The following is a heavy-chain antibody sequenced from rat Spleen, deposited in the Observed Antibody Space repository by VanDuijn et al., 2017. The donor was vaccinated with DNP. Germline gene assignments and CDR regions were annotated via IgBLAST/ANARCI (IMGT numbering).Heavy chain of an antibody. CDR2: ISTNGGST. D-gene: IGHD1-11*01. Sequence: EVQLVESGGGLVQPGRSMKLSCAASGFTFSTFPMAWVRQAPTKGLEWVASISTNGGSTYYRDSVKGRFTISRDNAKSTLYLQMNSLRSEDTATYYCTTGGGYGKNYYWYFDFWGPGTMVTVSS. J-gene: IGHJ1*01. CDR1: GFTFSTFP. CDR3: TTGGGYGKNYYWYFDF. V-gene: IGHV5-46*01.